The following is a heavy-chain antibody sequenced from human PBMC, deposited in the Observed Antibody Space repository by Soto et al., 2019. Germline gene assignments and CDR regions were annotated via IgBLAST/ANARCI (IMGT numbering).Heavy chain of an antibody. CDR1: GGSISSGGYS. Sequence: SETLSLTCAVSGGSISSGGYSWCWIREPPGKGLEWIGYMYHSGSTYYNPSLKSRVTISIDRSKNQFSLKLSSVTAADTAVYYCARDLADYYDDSNTPYNGFDIWGQGTMVTVSS. V-gene: IGHV4-30-2*01. CDR2: MYHSGST. J-gene: IGHJ3*02. D-gene: IGHD3-22*01. CDR3: ARDLADYYDDSNTPYNGFDI.